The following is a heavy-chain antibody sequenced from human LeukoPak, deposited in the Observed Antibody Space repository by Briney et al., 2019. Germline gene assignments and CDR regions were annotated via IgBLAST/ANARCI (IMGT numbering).Heavy chain of an antibody. CDR2: IYYSGST. J-gene: IGHJ5*02. D-gene: IGHD3-10*01. CDR3: TKASLAFGTKYFDP. V-gene: IGHV4-59*01. Sequence: SETLSLTCSVSGDSISNYYWSWIRQPPGKGLEWIGYIYYSGSTNYNPSLKSRVTISVDTSKNHFSLKLSSVTAADTAVYYCTKASLAFGTKYFDPWGQGTLVTVSS. CDR1: GDSISNYY.